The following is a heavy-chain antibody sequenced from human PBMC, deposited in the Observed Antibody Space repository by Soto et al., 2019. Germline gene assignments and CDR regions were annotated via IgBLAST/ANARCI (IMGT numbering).Heavy chain of an antibody. J-gene: IGHJ4*02. Sequence: QVQLVQSGGEVAKPGASVKVSCKASGYTFTNYGINWVRHAPGLGLEWMGWINVYNGKTNYAQKFQARVTMTTDTSTNSVYMELRSLRSYDTSVYYCARGPDPTYFDYWGQGTLVIVSS. V-gene: IGHV1-18*01. CDR3: ARGPDPTYFDY. CDR1: GYTFTNYG. CDR2: INVYNGKT.